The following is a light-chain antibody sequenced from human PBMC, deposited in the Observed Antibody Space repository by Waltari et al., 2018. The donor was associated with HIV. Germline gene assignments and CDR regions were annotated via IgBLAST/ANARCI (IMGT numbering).Light chain of an antibody. CDR1: SRAVGASNL. CDR2: EVT. J-gene: IGLJ2*01. V-gene: IGLV2-23*02. CDR3: CSYTGTGIV. Sequence: QSALTQLASVSGSPGQSITISCTGTSRAVGASNLVSWYQQHPNKAPKLMIFEVTKRPSGVSDRFSGSRSGNTASLTISGLQTEDEGDYYCCSYTGTGIVFGGGTKLTVL.